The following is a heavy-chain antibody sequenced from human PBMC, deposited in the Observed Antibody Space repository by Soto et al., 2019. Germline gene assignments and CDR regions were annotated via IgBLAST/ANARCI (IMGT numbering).Heavy chain of an antibody. Sequence: XXVKVSCKASGGTFSNYAISWVRQAPGQXVEWMGGIIPFFGTAKYAQKLKGRVXXTADESTXXAYMQLSRLRSEEKAVYYCARVEHIVVVTATYGWFDPWGKGTLVTVS. CDR2: IIPFFGTA. V-gene: IGHV1-69*13. D-gene: IGHD2-21*02. J-gene: IGHJ5*02. CDR1: GGTFSNYA. CDR3: ARVEHIVVVTATYGWFDP.